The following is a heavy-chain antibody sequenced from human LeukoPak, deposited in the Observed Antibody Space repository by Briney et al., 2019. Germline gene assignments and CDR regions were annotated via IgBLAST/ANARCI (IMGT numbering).Heavy chain of an antibody. CDR1: GFRFSSYA. V-gene: IGHV3-23*01. J-gene: IGHJ3*02. Sequence: PGGSLRLSCAAFGFRFSSYAMSWVRQAPGKGLEWVSVISGSGGNTYYADSVKGRFTISRDNSKNTLYLQMNSLRPEDTAVYYCAREAEAFDIWGQGTMVTVSS. CDR3: AREAEAFDI. CDR2: ISGSGGNT.